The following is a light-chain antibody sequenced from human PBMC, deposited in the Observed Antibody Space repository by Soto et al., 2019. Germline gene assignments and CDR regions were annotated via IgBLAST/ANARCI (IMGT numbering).Light chain of an antibody. CDR3: QQYEGVPLLT. V-gene: IGKV1-33*01. J-gene: IGKJ3*01. Sequence: DIQMTQSPSSLSASVGDRVTITCQARQDIRQNLNWYQQKPGKVPKLLIHDASNVETGVPSRFSGSGSGTDFTFTISSLHAEDFATYYSQQYEGVPLLTYGPGTKVDMK. CDR2: DAS. CDR1: QDIRQN.